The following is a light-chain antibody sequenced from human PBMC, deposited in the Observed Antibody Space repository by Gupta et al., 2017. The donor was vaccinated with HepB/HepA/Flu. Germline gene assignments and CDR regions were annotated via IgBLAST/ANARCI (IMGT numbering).Light chain of an antibody. Sequence: QSALTQPASVSGSPRQSITISCTGTSSDIANYNFVSWYQQHPGEAPKLVIYDVSYRPAGVSNRFSGSKSGSTASLTISGLQAEDEADYYCSSYTTSSVQKFGGGTKLTVL. CDR2: DVS. CDR3: SSYTTSSVQK. CDR1: SSDIANYNF. V-gene: IGLV2-14*01. J-gene: IGLJ2*01.